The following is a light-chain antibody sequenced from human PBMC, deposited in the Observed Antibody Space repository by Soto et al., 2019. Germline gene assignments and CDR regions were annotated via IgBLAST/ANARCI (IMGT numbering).Light chain of an antibody. CDR2: GAS. CDR3: QQYNNWPPSIT. Sequence: EIVMTQSPATLSVSPGERATLSCRASQSVSSNLAWYQQKPGQAPRLLIYGASTRATGIPARFSGSGSGTEFTLTISSLQSEDFAVYYCQQYNNWPPSITFGQGTRLELN. CDR1: QSVSSN. V-gene: IGKV3-15*01. J-gene: IGKJ5*01.